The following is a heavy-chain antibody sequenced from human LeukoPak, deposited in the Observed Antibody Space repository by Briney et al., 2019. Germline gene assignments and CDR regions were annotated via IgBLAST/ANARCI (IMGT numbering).Heavy chain of an antibody. Sequence: GGSLRLSCAASGFTFSSYGVHWVRQAPGKGLEWVAVIWYDGSNKYYADSVKGRFTISRDNSKNTLYLQMNSLRAEDTAVYYCARDRVPGIAVAGAFDYWGQGTLVTVSS. D-gene: IGHD6-19*01. CDR3: ARDRVPGIAVAGAFDY. CDR1: GFTFSSYG. CDR2: IWYDGSNK. J-gene: IGHJ4*02. V-gene: IGHV3-33*01.